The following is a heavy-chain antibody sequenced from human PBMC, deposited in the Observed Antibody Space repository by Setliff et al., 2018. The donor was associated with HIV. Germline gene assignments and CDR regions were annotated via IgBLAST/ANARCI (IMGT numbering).Heavy chain of an antibody. J-gene: IGHJ4*02. Sequence: SETLSLTCTVSGGSINNGTYFWTWIRQPAGKALEWLGRLYTSGSATYNPSLKSRITISIDTSTNQFSLHLNSVTAADTAVYYCARHLKGWLQGDFWGQGTLVTVSS. D-gene: IGHD5-12*01. V-gene: IGHV4-61*02. CDR1: GGSINNGTYF. CDR2: LYTSGSA. CDR3: ARHLKGWLQGDF.